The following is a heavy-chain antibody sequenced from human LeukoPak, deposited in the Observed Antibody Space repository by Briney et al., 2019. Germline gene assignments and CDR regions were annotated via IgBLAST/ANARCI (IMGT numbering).Heavy chain of an antibody. CDR2: ISGGGST. V-gene: IGHV3-53*01. Sequence: PGGSLRLSCAASGFTVSDNYTSWVRQAPGKGLEWVSAISGGGSTYYADSVKGRFTISRDNAKNSLYLQMNSLRDEDTAVYYCARDSLSPIAGSLDYWGQGTLVTVSS. D-gene: IGHD3-10*01. CDR1: GFTVSDNY. CDR3: ARDSLSPIAGSLDY. J-gene: IGHJ4*02.